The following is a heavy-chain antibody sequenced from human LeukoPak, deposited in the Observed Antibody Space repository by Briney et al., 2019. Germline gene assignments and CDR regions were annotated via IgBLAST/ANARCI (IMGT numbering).Heavy chain of an antibody. D-gene: IGHD3-10*02. CDR2: ISGSGGST. V-gene: IGHV3-23*01. CDR3: AKVPALTMSPDY. J-gene: IGHJ4*02. CDR1: GFTVSSNY. Sequence: PGGSLRLSCAASGFTVSSNYMSWVRQAPGKGLEWVSAISGSGGSTYYADSVKGRFTISRDNSKNTLYLQMNSLRAEDTAVYYCAKVPALTMSPDYWGQGTLVTVSS.